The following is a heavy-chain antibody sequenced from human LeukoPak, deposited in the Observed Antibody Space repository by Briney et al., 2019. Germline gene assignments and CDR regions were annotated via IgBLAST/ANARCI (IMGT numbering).Heavy chain of an antibody. CDR1: GFTFSSYA. CDR3: AKLISVGYSSSSPNY. V-gene: IGHV3-23*01. CDR2: ISGSGGST. J-gene: IGHJ4*02. D-gene: IGHD6-6*01. Sequence: PGGSLRLSCAASGFTFSSYAMSWVRKAPGKGLEWVSAISGSGGSTYYADSVKGRFTISRENSKNTLYLQMNSLRAEDTAVYYCAKLISVGYSSSSPNYWGQGTLVTVSS.